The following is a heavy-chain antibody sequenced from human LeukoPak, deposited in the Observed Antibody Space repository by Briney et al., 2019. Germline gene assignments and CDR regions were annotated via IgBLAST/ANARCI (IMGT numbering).Heavy chain of an antibody. CDR1: GYTFTSYG. CDR3: AREEDGLAAAGKSFDY. J-gene: IGHJ4*02. V-gene: IGHV1-69*04. CDR2: IIPLLDIA. D-gene: IGHD6-13*01. Sequence: SVKVSCKASGYTFTSYGISWVRQAPGQGLEWMGRIIPLLDIANYARKFQGRVTITADKSTSTAYMELSSLRSEDTAVYYCAREEDGLAAAGKSFDYWGQGTLVTVSS.